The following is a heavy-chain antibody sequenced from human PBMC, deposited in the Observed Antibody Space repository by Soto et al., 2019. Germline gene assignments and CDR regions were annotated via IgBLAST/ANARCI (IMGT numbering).Heavy chain of an antibody. CDR3: ARDALGGMDV. D-gene: IGHD3-16*02. Sequence: KTSETLSLTCAVSGGSISSGGYSWSWIRQPPGKGLEWIGYIYHSGSTYYNPSLKSRVTISVDRSKNQFSLKLSSVTAADTAVYYCARDALGGMDVWGQGTTVTVSS. J-gene: IGHJ6*02. V-gene: IGHV4-30-2*01. CDR1: GGSISSGGYS. CDR2: IYHSGST.